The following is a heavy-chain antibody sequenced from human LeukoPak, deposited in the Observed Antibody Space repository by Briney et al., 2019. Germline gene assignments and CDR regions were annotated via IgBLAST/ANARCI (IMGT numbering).Heavy chain of an antibody. Sequence: RAGGSLRLSCAASGYNFNNYAMVWVRQAPGKGLEWVSGITDSGATTYYADSVKGRFTISRDNSKSTLYLQMNSLRAEDTAIYYCAKVLFPQASTTYLDCWGQGTLVTVSP. D-gene: IGHD5/OR15-5a*01. J-gene: IGHJ4*02. CDR1: GYNFNNYA. CDR3: AKVLFPQASTTYLDC. V-gene: IGHV3-23*01. CDR2: ITDSGATT.